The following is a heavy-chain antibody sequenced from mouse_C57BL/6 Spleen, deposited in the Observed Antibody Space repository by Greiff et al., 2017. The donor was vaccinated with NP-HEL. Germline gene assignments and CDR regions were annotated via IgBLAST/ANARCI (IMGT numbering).Heavy chain of an antibody. CDR3: ARSGDYSNLFAY. D-gene: IGHD2-5*01. CDR1: GYTFTSYW. V-gene: IGHV1-69*01. J-gene: IGHJ3*01. CDR2: IDPSDSYT. Sequence: QVQLQQPGAELVMPGASVKLSCKASGYTFTSYWMHWVKQRPGQGLEWIGEIDPSDSYTNYNQKFKGKSTLTVDKSSSTAYMQLSSLTSEDSAVYYCARSGDYSNLFAYWGQGTLVTVSA.